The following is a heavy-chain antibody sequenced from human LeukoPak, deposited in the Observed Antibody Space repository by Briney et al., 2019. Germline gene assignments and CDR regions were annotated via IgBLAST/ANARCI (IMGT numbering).Heavy chain of an antibody. D-gene: IGHD4-11*01. CDR3: ARVWTTVTTTRYYYYMDV. V-gene: IGHV1-69*05. J-gene: IGHJ6*03. CDR2: IIPIFGTA. CDR1: GGTFSSYA. Sequence: SVKVSCKASGGTFSSYAISWVRQAPGQGLEWMGGIIPIFGTANYAQKFQGRVTITTDESTSTAYMELSSLRSEDTAVYYCARVWTTVTTTRYYYYMDVWGKGTTVTVSS.